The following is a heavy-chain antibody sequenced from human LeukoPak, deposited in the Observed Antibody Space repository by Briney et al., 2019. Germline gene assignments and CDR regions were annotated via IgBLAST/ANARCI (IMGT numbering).Heavy chain of an antibody. D-gene: IGHD2-15*01. CDR2: LRYDGSDQ. Sequence: GGSLRLSCAASGFNFRGYAMHWVRQAPGRGLEWVAFLRYDGSDQKYADSVKGRFTISRDNSKNTLYLQMNSLRAEDTAVYYCARDWAVAATDYYYYYMDVWGKGTTVTVSS. CDR3: ARDWAVAATDYYYYYMDV. J-gene: IGHJ6*03. V-gene: IGHV3-30*02. CDR1: GFNFRGYA.